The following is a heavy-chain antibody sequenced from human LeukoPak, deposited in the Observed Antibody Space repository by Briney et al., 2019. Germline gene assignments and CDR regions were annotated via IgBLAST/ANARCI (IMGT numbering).Heavy chain of an antibody. CDR2: IYYSGST. D-gene: IGHD2-2*01. CDR3: AREGRYCSSTSCYPYYFDY. J-gene: IGHJ4*02. CDR1: GGPISSGGYY. Sequence: SETLSLTCTVSGGPISSGGYYWSRIRQHPGKGLEWIGYIYYSGSTYYNPSLKSRVTISVDTSKNQFSLKLSSVTAADTAVYYCAREGRYCSSTSCYPYYFDYWGQGTLVTVSS. V-gene: IGHV4-31*03.